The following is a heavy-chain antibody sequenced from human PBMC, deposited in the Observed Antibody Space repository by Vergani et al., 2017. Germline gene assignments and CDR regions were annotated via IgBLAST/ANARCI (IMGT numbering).Heavy chain of an antibody. CDR2: IYYSGST. J-gene: IGHJ4*02. CDR3: AGSRGYYTPYYFDC. CDR1: GGSVSSGSYY. V-gene: IGHV4-61*01. D-gene: IGHD3-3*01. Sequence: QVQLQESGPGLVKPSETLSLTCTASGGSVSSGSYYWSWIRQPPGKGLEWIGYIYYSGSTYYNPSLESRVTISVDKSRNQFSLKRSSMTAAATAVYYCAGSRGYYTPYYFDCWGQGTLVTVSS.